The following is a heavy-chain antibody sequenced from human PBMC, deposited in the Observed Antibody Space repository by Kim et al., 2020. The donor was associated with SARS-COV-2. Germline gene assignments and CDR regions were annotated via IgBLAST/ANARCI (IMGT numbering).Heavy chain of an antibody. CDR3: AKVAASITSSYRDI. CDR2: IDDSGDST. D-gene: IGHD6-25*01. J-gene: IGHJ3*02. Sequence: GGSLRLSCAASGFIFSSYAMSWVRQAPGKGLDWVSYIDDSGDSTYYADSVKGRFTISRDNSKNTLYLQMSSLRAEDTAVYYCAKVAASITSSYRDIWGQGTMVTVSS. V-gene: IGHV3-23*01. CDR1: GFIFSSYA.